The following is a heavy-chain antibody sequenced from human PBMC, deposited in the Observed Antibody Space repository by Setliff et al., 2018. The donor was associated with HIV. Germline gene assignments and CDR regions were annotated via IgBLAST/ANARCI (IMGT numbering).Heavy chain of an antibody. CDR2: IYHSGST. J-gene: IGHJ6*03. V-gene: IGHV4-38-2*01. CDR3: ARATFFDFWSGFPHHYMDV. D-gene: IGHD3-3*01. CDR1: GYSISSGYY. Sequence: PSETLSLTCAVSGYSISSGYYWGWIRQPPGKGLEWIGSIYHSGSTYYNPSLKSRVTISVDMSKNQFSLKLRSVTAADTAVYYCARATFFDFWSGFPHHYMDVWGKGTTVTVSS.